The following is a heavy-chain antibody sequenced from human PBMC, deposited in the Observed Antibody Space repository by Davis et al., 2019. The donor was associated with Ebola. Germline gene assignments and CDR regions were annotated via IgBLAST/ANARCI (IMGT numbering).Heavy chain of an antibody. CDR1: GYTFTTYD. CDR3: ARRVGARSGFDY. CDR2: MNPNSGNT. Sequence: AASVKVSCKTSGYTFTTYDINWVRQAPGQGLEWMGWMNPNSGNTGYAQQFQGRITMTRNISTGTAYMELNSLRSEDTAIYYCARRVGARSGFDYWGQGTLVTVSS. V-gene: IGHV1-8*01. D-gene: IGHD1-26*01. J-gene: IGHJ4*02.